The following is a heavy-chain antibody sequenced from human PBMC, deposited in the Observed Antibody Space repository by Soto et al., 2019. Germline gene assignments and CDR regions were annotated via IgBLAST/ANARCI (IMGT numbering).Heavy chain of an antibody. Sequence: LSLTCTVSRASIYTYSWTWIRQPAGKGLQWIGHIYSSGSANYSPSLKSRVSMPVDSSKNQISLKLSSVTAADTAVYYCATIVGANDYWGQGTLVTVSS. J-gene: IGHJ4*02. V-gene: IGHV4-4*07. CDR2: IYSSGSA. CDR1: RASIYTYS. CDR3: ATIVGANDY. D-gene: IGHD1-26*01.